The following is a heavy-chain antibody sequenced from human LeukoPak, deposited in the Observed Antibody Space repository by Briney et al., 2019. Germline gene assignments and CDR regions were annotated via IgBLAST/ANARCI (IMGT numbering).Heavy chain of an antibody. CDR3: VRDQGGTVSY. V-gene: IGHV3-48*01. J-gene: IGHJ4*02. CDR2: ISSLSGTI. CDR1: GFTFSSYS. D-gene: IGHD1/OR15-1a*01. Sequence: GGSLRLSCTASGFTFSSYSMNWVRQAPGKGLEWVSYISSLSGTINYADSVKGRFIISRDNAKNSMFLQTNSLRAEDTAVYYCVRDQGGTVSYWGQGTLVTVSS.